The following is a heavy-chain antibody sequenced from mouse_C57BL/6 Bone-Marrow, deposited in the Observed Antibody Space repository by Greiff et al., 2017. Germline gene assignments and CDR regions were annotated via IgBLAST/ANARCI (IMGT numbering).Heavy chain of an antibody. V-gene: IGHV1-66*01. D-gene: IGHD4-1*01. Sequence: VQLQQSGPELVKPGASVKISCKASGYSFTSYYIHWVKQRPGQGLEWIGWSYPGSGNTKYNEKFKGKATLTADTSSSTAYMQLSSLTSEDSAVYYCALGRAWFAYWGQGTLVTVSA. J-gene: IGHJ3*01. CDR2: SYPGSGNT. CDR3: ALGRAWFAY. CDR1: GYSFTSYY.